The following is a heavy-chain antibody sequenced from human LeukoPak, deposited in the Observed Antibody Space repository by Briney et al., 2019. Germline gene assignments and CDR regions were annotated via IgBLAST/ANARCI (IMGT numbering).Heavy chain of an antibody. Sequence: PGGSLRHSCAASGFSFSTYGMHWVRQAPGKGLEWVAVISYDGNNKYYAGSVKGRFSISRDNSKSTLYLQMNSLRAEDTAVYFCGGGWYFFDYWGQGTLVTVSS. CDR2: ISYDGNNK. D-gene: IGHD6-19*01. CDR3: GGGWYFFDY. CDR1: GFSFSTYG. V-gene: IGHV3-30*03. J-gene: IGHJ4*02.